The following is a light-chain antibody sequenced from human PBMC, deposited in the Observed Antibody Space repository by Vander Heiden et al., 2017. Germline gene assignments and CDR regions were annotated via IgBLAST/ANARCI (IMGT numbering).Light chain of an antibody. CDR1: GLENTY. Sequence: SYDLTQPPSVSVSPAQTATITCSGGGLENTYTSWYQFTAALPPVLVIDQDSKRPSGIAERFSASNAGNTATLSITGDLAMDEADYFCQAWDRSAYVVFGGGTKLTVL. J-gene: IGLJ2*01. CDR2: QDS. CDR3: QAWDRSAYVV. V-gene: IGLV3-1*01.